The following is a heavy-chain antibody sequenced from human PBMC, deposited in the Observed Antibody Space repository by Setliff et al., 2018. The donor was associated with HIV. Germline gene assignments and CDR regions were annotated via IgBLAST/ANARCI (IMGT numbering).Heavy chain of an antibody. CDR3: AREGGMVRGALYYYYYYYMDV. Sequence: GGSLRLSCVASGFTFSNYWMSWVRHAPGKGLEWVANIKEDGSEKYYVDSVKGRFTISRDNAKNSLYLQMNSLRVEDTAVYYCAREGGMVRGALYYYYYYYMDVWGKGTRSPSP. V-gene: IGHV3-7*03. CDR1: GFTFSNYW. D-gene: IGHD3-10*01. CDR2: IKEDGSEK. J-gene: IGHJ6*03.